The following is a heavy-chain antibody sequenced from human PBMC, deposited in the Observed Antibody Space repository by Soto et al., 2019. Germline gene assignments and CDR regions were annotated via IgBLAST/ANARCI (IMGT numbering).Heavy chain of an antibody. CDR2: INPSGGST. V-gene: IGHV1-46*03. D-gene: IGHD5-18*01. Sequence: ASVKVSCKASGYTFTSYYMHWVRQAPGQGPEWMGIINPSGGSTSYAQKFQGRVTMTRDTSTSTVYMELSSLRSEDTAVYYCARGKEDNRGYNYGPYYYGMDVWGQGTTVTVSS. CDR3: ARGKEDNRGYNYGPYYYGMDV. CDR1: GYTFTSYY. J-gene: IGHJ6*02.